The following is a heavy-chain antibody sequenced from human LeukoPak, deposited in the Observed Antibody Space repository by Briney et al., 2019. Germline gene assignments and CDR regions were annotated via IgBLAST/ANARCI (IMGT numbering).Heavy chain of an antibody. D-gene: IGHD1-1*01. Sequence: GSSVKVSCKVSRGTFSSYAISWVRHAPGQGLEWMGGIIPIFGTANYAQKFQGRVTLTADESTSTAYMELRSLRSEDTGVYYCARQAQLEPRPFPFDPWGEGTLVTVSS. CDR1: RGTFSSYA. V-gene: IGHV1-69*01. CDR2: IIPIFGTA. CDR3: ARQAQLEPRPFPFDP. J-gene: IGHJ5*02.